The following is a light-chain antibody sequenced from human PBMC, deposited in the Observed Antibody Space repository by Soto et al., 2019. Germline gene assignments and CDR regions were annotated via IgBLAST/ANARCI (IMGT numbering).Light chain of an antibody. CDR3: SSYATNRDVL. CDR1: GSDIGNYNY. J-gene: IGLJ2*01. Sequence: QSALTQPASVSGSPGQSITISCTGTGSDIGNYNYVSWYQQHPGKAPKTIIYEVSHRPSGISGRFSGSESGNTASLTISGLQADDEADYYCSSYATNRDVLFGGGTKLTVL. CDR2: EVS. V-gene: IGLV2-14*01.